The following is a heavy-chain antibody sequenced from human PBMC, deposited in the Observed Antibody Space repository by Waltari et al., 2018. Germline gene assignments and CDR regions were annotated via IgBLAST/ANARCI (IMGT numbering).Heavy chain of an antibody. D-gene: IGHD1-26*01. CDR3: AKGHSGSYGLDS. V-gene: IGHV3-9*01. CDR2: ISWNSGNI. CDR1: GFTFADYA. Sequence: EVQLVASGGGLVQPGRSLRLSCAASGFTFADYARHWVRQAPGKGLEWVSGISWNSGNIGYADSVKGRFTISRDNAKNSLYLQMNSLRTGDTALYYCAKGHSGSYGLDSWGQGTLVTVSP. J-gene: IGHJ4*02.